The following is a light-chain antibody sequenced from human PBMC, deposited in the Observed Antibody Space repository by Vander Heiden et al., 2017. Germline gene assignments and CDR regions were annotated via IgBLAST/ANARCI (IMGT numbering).Light chain of an antibody. V-gene: IGKV1-39*01. J-gene: IGKJ3*01. CDR1: QSISSY. CDR3: QQCYSTPFT. CDR2: AAS. Sequence: DLQMTQSPSSLSASVADRVTLTCRASQSISSYLNWYQQKPGKAPKLLIYAASSLQSGVPSRFSGSGSGTDFTLTISSLQPEDFATYYCQQCYSTPFTFGPGTKVDIK.